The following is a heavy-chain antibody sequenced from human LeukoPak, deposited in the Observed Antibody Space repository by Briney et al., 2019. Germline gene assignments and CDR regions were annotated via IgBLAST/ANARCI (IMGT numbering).Heavy chain of an antibody. CDR1: GFTFSSYG. V-gene: IGHV3-33*01. Sequence: GRSLRLSCAASGFTFSSYGMHWVRQAPGKGLEWVAVIWYDGSNKYYADSVKGRFTISRDSSKNTLYLQMNSLRAEDTAVYYCARVRGVRGVTLYYFDYWGQGTLVTVSS. J-gene: IGHJ4*02. D-gene: IGHD3-10*01. CDR2: IWYDGSNK. CDR3: ARVRGVRGVTLYYFDY.